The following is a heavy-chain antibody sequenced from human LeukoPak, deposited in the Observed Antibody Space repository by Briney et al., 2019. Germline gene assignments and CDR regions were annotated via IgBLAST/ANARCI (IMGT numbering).Heavy chain of an antibody. V-gene: IGHV4-59*08. CDR3: ARLRPDDWFDP. Sequence: SETLSLTCTVSGGSISSYYWSWIRQPPGKGLEWIGYIYYSGSTNYNPSLKSRVTISVDTSKNQFSLKLSSVTAADTAVYYCARLRPDDWFDPWGQGTRSPSPQ. J-gene: IGHJ5*02. CDR2: IYYSGST. CDR1: GGSISSYY.